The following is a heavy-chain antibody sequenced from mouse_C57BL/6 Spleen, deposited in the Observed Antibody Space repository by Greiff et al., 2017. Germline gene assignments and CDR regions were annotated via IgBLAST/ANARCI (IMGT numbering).Heavy chain of an antibody. CDR2: INPSTGGT. Sequence: EVQGVESGPELVKPGASVKISCKASGYSFTGYYMNWVKQSPEKSLEWIGEINPSTGGTTYNQKFKAKATLTVDKSSSTAYMQLKSLTSEDSAVYYCAMGAMDYWGQGTSVTVSS. CDR3: AMGAMDY. J-gene: IGHJ4*01. V-gene: IGHV1-42*01. CDR1: GYSFTGYY.